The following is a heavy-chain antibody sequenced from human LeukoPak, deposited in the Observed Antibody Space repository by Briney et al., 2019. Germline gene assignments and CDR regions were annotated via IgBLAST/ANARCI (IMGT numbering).Heavy chain of an antibody. Sequence: GGSLRLSCAASGFTFSSYPMSWVRQAPGEGLEWVSGISDSADRTYYADSVKGRFTISRDNSKNTLYLQMNSLGAEDTALYYCAKDVQYFGSGSSPFVHWGQGTLVTVSS. CDR2: ISDSADRT. CDR3: AKDVQYFGSGSSPFVH. V-gene: IGHV3-23*01. CDR1: GFTFSSYP. J-gene: IGHJ4*02. D-gene: IGHD3-10*01.